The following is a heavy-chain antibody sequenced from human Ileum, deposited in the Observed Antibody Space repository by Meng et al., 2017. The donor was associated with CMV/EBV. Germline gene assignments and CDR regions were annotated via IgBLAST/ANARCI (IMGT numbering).Heavy chain of an antibody. V-gene: IGHV3-74*01. J-gene: IGHJ4*02. D-gene: IGHD3-16*01. Sequence: LSCAASGFTFSSYWMHWVRQVPGKGLVWVARIDTGGSRTDYADSAKGRFTISRDNVKNTLYLQMNSLRAEDTAVYYCARDLGGGSGYWGQGTLVTVSS. CDR3: ARDLGGGSGY. CDR1: GFTFSSYW. CDR2: IDTGGSRT.